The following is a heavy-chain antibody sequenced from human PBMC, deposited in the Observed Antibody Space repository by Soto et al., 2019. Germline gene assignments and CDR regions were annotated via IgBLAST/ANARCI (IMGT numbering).Heavy chain of an antibody. CDR2: FIIVGGNT. Sequence: VGSLRHSCAASGCTFSNYAISWFLLAPGMALEWVLSFIIVGGNTNYAVSVRGRFTMSRDDSKNAVFLQMNSLRAEDTAIYYCTKNYYFDSWGQGTLVTVSS. CDR1: GCTFSNYA. CDR3: TKNYYFDS. V-gene: IGHV3-23*01. J-gene: IGHJ4*02.